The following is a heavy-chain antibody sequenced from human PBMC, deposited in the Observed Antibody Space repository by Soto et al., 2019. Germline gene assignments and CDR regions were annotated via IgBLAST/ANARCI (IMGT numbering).Heavy chain of an antibody. CDR1: GFTFSSYW. CDR3: AREFLPRYPRFGSCWYFDY. J-gene: IGHJ4*02. V-gene: IGHV3-7*01. CDR2: IKQDGSEK. Sequence: EVQLVESGGGLVQPGGSLRLSCAASGFTFSSYWMSWVRQAPGKGLEWVANIKQDGSEKYYVDSVKGRFTISRDNAKNSLYLQMNSLRAEDTAVYYCAREFLPRYPRFGSCWYFDYWGQGTLVTVSS. D-gene: IGHD6-19*01.